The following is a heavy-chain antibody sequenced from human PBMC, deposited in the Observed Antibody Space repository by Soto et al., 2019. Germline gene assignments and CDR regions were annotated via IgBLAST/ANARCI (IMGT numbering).Heavy chain of an antibody. CDR1: GFTFSSYS. V-gene: IGHV3-21*01. CDR2: ISSSSSYI. CDR3: ARDRAAAPDGMDV. D-gene: IGHD6-13*01. Sequence: EVQLVESGGGLIKPGGSLRLSCAASGFTFSSYSMNWDRQAPGKGLEWVSSISSSSSYIYYADSVKGRFTISRDNAKNSLYLQRNSLRAEDTAVYYCARDRAAAPDGMDVWGQGTTVTVSS. J-gene: IGHJ6*02.